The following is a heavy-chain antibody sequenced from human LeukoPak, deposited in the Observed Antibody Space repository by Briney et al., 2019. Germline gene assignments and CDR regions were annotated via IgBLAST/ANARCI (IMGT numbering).Heavy chain of an antibody. V-gene: IGHV4-59*08. CDR2: IYYSGST. CDR1: GGSISSYY. Sequence: SETLSLTCTVSGGSISSYYWSWIRQPPGKGLEWIGYIYYSGSTNYNPSLKSRVTISVDTSKNQFSLKLSSVTAADTAVYYCASQIVGAKTAFDYWGQGTLATVSS. J-gene: IGHJ4*02. D-gene: IGHD1-26*01. CDR3: ASQIVGAKTAFDY.